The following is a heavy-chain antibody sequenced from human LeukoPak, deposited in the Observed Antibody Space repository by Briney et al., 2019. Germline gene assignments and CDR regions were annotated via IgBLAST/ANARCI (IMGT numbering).Heavy chain of an antibody. J-gene: IGHJ4*02. CDR3: ARSTAVAGTWVN. Sequence: SETLSLTCTVPGGSISSYYWSWIRQPPGKGLEWIGYIYYSGSTNYNPSLKSRVTISVDTSKNQFSLKLSSVTAADTAVYYCARSTAVAGTWVNWGQGTLVTVSS. V-gene: IGHV4-59*01. CDR1: GGSISSYY. CDR2: IYYSGST. D-gene: IGHD6-19*01.